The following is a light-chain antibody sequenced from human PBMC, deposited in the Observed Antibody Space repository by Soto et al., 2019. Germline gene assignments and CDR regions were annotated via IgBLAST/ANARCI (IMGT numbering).Light chain of an antibody. CDR2: EVT. Sequence: QSALTQPPSASGSPGQSVTISCTGTSSDVGGYNYVSWYQQHPGKVPKLMIYEVTKRPSGVPDRFSGSKSGNTASLTISGLQTEDEAHYYCRSHSYPNKVVFGVGTKLTVL. CDR1: SSDVGGYNY. J-gene: IGLJ2*01. V-gene: IGLV2-8*01. CDR3: RSHSYPNKVV.